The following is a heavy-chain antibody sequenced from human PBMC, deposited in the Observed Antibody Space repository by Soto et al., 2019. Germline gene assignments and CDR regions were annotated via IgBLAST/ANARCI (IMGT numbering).Heavy chain of an antibody. Sequence: GGSLRLSCAASGFTFSSYSMNWVRQAPGKGLEWVSSISSSSSYIYYAESVKGRFTISRDNAKNSLYLQMNSLRAEDTAVYYCARGLFYYDSSGYLGYWGQGTLVTVSS. D-gene: IGHD3-22*01. V-gene: IGHV3-21*01. CDR2: ISSSSSYI. J-gene: IGHJ4*02. CDR1: GFTFSSYS. CDR3: ARGLFYYDSSGYLGY.